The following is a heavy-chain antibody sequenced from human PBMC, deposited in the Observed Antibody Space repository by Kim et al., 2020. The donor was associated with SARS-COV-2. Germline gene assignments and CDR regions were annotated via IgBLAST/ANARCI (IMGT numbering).Heavy chain of an antibody. Sequence: YPGSMKGRFTISRENAKNSLYLQMSSLRAGDTAGYYCARCSSTSPNAFDIWGQGTMVTVSS. J-gene: IGHJ3*02. V-gene: IGHV3-13*01. D-gene: IGHD2-2*01. CDR3: ARCSSTSPNAFDI.